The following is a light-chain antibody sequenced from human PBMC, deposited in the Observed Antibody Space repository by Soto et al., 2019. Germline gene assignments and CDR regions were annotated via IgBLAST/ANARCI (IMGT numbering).Light chain of an antibody. CDR1: QYVDRY. CDR3: QQSSNIPWT. CDR2: SAS. Sequence: DIQMTQSPSSLSASLVDSVTITCRTSQYVDRYLSWYQQIPGRAPKLLIYSASSLVSGVPPRFRGSASGTEFTLSISSLQREDFATYFCQQSSNIPWTFGQGTKVDSK. V-gene: IGKV1-39*01. J-gene: IGKJ1*01.